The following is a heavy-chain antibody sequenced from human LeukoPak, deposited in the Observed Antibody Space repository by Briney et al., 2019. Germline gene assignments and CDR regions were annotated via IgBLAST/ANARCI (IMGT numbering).Heavy chain of an antibody. CDR2: TIPVLNIT. CDR1: GGTXSSSA. Sequence: SVKVSCKTSGGTXSSSAITWVRQAPGQGLEWMGRTIPVLNITTYAQKFQGSVTITADTSTSTVYMELSSLRSEETAVYYCARDQGLTAPPPYGLDVWGQGTMVTVSS. CDR3: ARDQGLTAPPPYGLDV. V-gene: IGHV1-69*04. D-gene: IGHD5-18*01. J-gene: IGHJ3*01.